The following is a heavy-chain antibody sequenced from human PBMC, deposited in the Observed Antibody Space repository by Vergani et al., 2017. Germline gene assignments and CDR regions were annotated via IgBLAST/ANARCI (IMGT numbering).Heavy chain of an antibody. CDR3: AKGVATGY. V-gene: IGHV3-30*18. CDR1: GFTFSSYG. J-gene: IGHJ4*02. Sequence: QVQLVESGGGVVQPGRSLRLSCAASGFTFSSYGMHWVRQAPGKGLEWVAVISYDGSNKYYADSVKGRFTISRDNSKTTLYLQMNSLRAEDTAVYYCAKGVATGYWGQGTLVTVSS. CDR2: ISYDGSNK. D-gene: IGHD2-21*02.